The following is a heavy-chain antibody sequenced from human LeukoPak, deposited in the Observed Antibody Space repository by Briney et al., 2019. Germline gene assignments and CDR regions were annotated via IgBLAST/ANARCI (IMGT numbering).Heavy chain of an antibody. Sequence: GESLKISLKGSGYSFTTYWIGGGREMRGKGLEWIGIIYPGDSDTRYTTSSQGQVTISADKSISTAYLQWSSLTASDTAMYYCARRTCIGGSCYSNFDYWGQGTLVIVSS. J-gene: IGHJ4*02. CDR3: ARRTCIGGSCYSNFDY. CDR1: GYSFTTYW. D-gene: IGHD2-15*01. V-gene: IGHV5-51*01. CDR2: IYPGDSDT.